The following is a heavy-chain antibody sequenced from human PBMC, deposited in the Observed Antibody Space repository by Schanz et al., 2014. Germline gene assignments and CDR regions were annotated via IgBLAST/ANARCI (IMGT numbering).Heavy chain of an antibody. CDR3: ARDRGHGDLPGDI. D-gene: IGHD4-17*01. CDR2: ISYSGST. CDR1: GGSISSVSYY. J-gene: IGHJ3*02. Sequence: QVQLQESGPGLVKPSQTLSLTCSVSGGSISSVSYYWNWIRQPAGKGLEWIGFISYSGSTYYNPSLKSRVTISVDTSKNQFSLNLSSATAADTAVYYCARDRGHGDLPGDIWGQGTMVTVSS. V-gene: IGHV4-31*03.